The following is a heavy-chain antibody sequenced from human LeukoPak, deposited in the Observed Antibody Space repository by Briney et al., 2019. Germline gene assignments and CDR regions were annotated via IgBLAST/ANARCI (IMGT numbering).Heavy chain of an antibody. V-gene: IGHV3-11*04. CDR1: GFTFSDYY. CDR2: ISSGSTI. J-gene: IGHJ4*02. Sequence: GGSLRLSCAASGFTFSDYYMSWIRQAPGKGLEWVSYISSGSTIYYADSVKGRFTISRDNAKNSLYLQMNSLRVEDTAVYYCARGGAARPDFWGQGTLVTVSS. CDR3: ARGGAARPDF. D-gene: IGHD6-6*01.